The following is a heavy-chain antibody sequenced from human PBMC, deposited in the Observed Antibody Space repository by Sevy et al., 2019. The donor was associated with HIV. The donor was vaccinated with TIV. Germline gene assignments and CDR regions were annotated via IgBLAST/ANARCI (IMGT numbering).Heavy chain of an antibody. V-gene: IGHV1-2*02. CDR3: ARVPKENDFWGGYYGY. Sequence: ASVKVSCKASGYTFTGYYMHWVRQAPGQGLEWMGWINPNSGGTNYAQKFQGRVTMTRDTSISTAYMELSRLRSDDTAVYYCARVPKENDFWGGYYGYWGQGTLVTVSS. D-gene: IGHD3-3*01. CDR2: INPNSGGT. J-gene: IGHJ4*02. CDR1: GYTFTGYY.